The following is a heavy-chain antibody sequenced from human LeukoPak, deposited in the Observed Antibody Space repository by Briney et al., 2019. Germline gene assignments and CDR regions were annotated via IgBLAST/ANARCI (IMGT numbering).Heavy chain of an antibody. V-gene: IGHV4-61*01. J-gene: IGHJ4*02. CDR2: IDYSGST. D-gene: IGHD3-10*01. CDR3: ARDRAYGSGKYYFDY. CDR1: SYSISRGYY. Sequence: SETLSLTCFVSSYSISRGYYWSWIRQPPGRGLEWIGYIDYSGSTNYNPSLKSRVTISVDTSKSQFSLKLSSVTAADTAVYYCARDRAYGSGKYYFDYWGQGTLVTVSS.